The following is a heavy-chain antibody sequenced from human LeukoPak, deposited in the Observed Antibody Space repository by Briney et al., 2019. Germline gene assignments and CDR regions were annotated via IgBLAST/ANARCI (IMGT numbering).Heavy chain of an antibody. J-gene: IGHJ4*02. CDR3: ARVGDCSTTSCYGPDY. Sequence: GGSLRLSCAASGFTFSSYWMHWVRQAPGKGLVWVSRINSDGSGTSYADSVKGRFTISRDNAKNTLYLQMNSLRAEDTAVYYCARVGDCSTTSCYGPDYWGQGTLVTVSS. CDR2: INSDGSGT. D-gene: IGHD2-2*01. CDR1: GFTFSSYW. V-gene: IGHV3-74*01.